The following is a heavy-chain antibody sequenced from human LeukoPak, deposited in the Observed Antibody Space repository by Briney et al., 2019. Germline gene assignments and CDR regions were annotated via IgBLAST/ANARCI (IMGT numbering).Heavy chain of an antibody. D-gene: IGHD7-27*01. CDR1: GGSISSSSYY. J-gene: IGHJ3*02. CDR3: ARVSKLGNLSFDI. Sequence: SETLSLTCTVSGGSISSSSYYWGWIRQPPGKGLEWIGSIYYSGSTYYNPSLKSRVTISVDTSKNQFSLKLSSVTAADTAVYYCARVSKLGNLSFDIWGQGTMVTVSS. V-gene: IGHV4-39*07. CDR2: IYYSGST.